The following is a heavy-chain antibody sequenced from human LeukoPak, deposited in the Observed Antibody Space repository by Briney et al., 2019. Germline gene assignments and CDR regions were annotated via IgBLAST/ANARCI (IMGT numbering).Heavy chain of an antibody. D-gene: IGHD3-10*01. Sequence: ASVKVSCKASGYTFTSYGISWVRQAPGQGLEWMGWISAHNGNTNYAQKLQGRVTMTTDTSTSTAYMELRSLRSDDTAVYYCARDRDYYGSGTNFDYWGQGTLVTVSS. CDR1: GYTFTSYG. V-gene: IGHV1-18*01. J-gene: IGHJ4*02. CDR2: ISAHNGNT. CDR3: ARDRDYYGSGTNFDY.